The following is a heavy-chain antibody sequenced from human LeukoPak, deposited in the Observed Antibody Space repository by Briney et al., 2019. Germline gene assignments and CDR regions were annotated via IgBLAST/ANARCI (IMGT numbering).Heavy chain of an antibody. Sequence: GGSLRLSCAASGFTSSRYWMYWVRQAPGKGLVCVSRINSDASDTIYADSVKGRFTISGDNAENTLYLQMNSLRVEDTAVYYCARSRYGGYIDSWGQGTPVTVSS. V-gene: IGHV3-74*01. J-gene: IGHJ4*02. D-gene: IGHD5-18*01. CDR3: ARSRYGGYIDS. CDR2: INSDASDT. CDR1: GFTSSRYW.